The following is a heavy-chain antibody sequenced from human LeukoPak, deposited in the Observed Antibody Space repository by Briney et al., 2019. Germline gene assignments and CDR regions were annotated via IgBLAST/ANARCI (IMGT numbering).Heavy chain of an antibody. D-gene: IGHD3-10*01. J-gene: IGHJ4*02. Sequence: PGRSLRPSCAASGFTFSSYAMHWVRQAPGKGLEGVAVISYDGSNKYYVDSVKGRFTISRDNSKNTLYLQMNSLRAEDTAVYYCARERGTMVRGVIITPTFDYWGQGTLVTVSS. CDR1: GFTFSSYA. CDR2: ISYDGSNK. CDR3: ARERGTMVRGVIITPTFDY. V-gene: IGHV3-30-3*01.